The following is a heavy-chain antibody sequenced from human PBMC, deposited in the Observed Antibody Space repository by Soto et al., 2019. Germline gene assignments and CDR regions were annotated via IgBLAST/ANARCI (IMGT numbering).Heavy chain of an antibody. CDR1: GYSFTTHW. V-gene: IGHV5-51*01. CDR2: IYPGDPDT. CDR3: AGLPIFGSDDAFDV. J-gene: IGHJ3*01. D-gene: IGHD3-3*01. Sequence: GESLKISCKGSGYSFTTHWIGWVRQMPGKGLEWMGIIYPGDPDTRYSPSFQGQVTISADKSISTAYLQWSSLKASDTAMYYCAGLPIFGSDDAFDVWGQGTMVSVAS.